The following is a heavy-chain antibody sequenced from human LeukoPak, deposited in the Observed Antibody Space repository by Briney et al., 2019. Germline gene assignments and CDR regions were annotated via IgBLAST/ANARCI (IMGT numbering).Heavy chain of an antibody. CDR1: GGSISSSTYY. Sequence: PSETLSLTCTVSGGSISSSTYYWGWIRQPPGKGLEWTGSIHYSGSTYYNPSLKSRVTISEDTSKNQLSLKLSSVTAADTAVYYCVRHSDSSSWGAHYWGQGTLVTVSS. J-gene: IGHJ4*02. CDR2: IHYSGST. D-gene: IGHD6-13*01. V-gene: IGHV4-39*01. CDR3: VRHSDSSSWGAHY.